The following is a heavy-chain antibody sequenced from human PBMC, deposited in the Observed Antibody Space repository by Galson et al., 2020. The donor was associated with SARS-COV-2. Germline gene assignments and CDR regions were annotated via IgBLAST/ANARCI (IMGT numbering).Heavy chain of an antibody. CDR2: IYSGGST. V-gene: IGHV3-53*01. Sequence: GGSLRLSCAASGFTVSSNYMSWVRQAPGKGLEWVSVIYSGGSTYYADSVKGRFTISRDNSKNTLYLQMNSLRAEDTAVYYCGAALARLGGGYSGYDGDFDYWGQGTLVTVSS. J-gene: IGHJ4*02. CDR3: GAALARLGGGYSGYDGDFDY. CDR1: GFTVSSNY. D-gene: IGHD5-12*01.